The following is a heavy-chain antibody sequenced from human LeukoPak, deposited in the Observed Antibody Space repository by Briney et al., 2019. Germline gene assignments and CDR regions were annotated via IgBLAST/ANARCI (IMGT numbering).Heavy chain of an antibody. D-gene: IGHD4-11*01. CDR1: GFTFSSYA. J-gene: IGHJ6*02. V-gene: IGHV3-30-3*01. Sequence: GGSLRLSCAASGFTFSSYAMHWVRQAPGKGLEWVAVISYDGSNKYYADSVKGRFTISRDNSKNTLYLQMNSLRAEDTAVYYCARDPDYSNYEYYYYGMDVWGQGTTVTVSS. CDR3: ARDPDYSNYEYYYYGMDV. CDR2: ISYDGSNK.